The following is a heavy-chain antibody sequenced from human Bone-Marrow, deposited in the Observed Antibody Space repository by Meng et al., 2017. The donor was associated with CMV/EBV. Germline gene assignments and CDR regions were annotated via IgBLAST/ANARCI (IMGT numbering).Heavy chain of an antibody. CDR3: ARGRWVLRFLEWLNNWFDP. CDR1: SSGYY. Sequence: SSGYYWSWSRPPRGQALEWIGGINHCARTNYNPSLQSRVTLSVVTSKNQFSLKLSSVTAADTAVYYCARGRWVLRFLEWLNNWFDPWGQGTLVTVSS. V-gene: IGHV4-34*01. J-gene: IGHJ5*02. CDR2: INHCART. D-gene: IGHD3-3*01.